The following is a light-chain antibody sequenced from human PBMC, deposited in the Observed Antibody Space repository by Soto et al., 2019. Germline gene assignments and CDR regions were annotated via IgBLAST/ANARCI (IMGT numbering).Light chain of an antibody. CDR3: QQYNNWPRT. V-gene: IGKV3-15*01. J-gene: IGKJ1*01. Sequence: EIVITHSPVTLSVSPGERATLSCRASQSVSSNLAWYQQRPGQAPRLLIYGASTRATGIPVKFSGSGSGTEFTLTISSLQSEDFVVYYCQQYNNWPRTFGQGTRWIS. CDR1: QSVSSN. CDR2: GAS.